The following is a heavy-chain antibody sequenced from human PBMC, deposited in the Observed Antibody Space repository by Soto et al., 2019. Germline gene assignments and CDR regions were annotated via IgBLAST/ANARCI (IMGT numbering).Heavy chain of an antibody. D-gene: IGHD4-17*01. V-gene: IGHV4-61*01. CDR2: GYYSGTT. Sequence: QVQLQESGPGLVKPSETLSLTCTVSGVSVNSGSFYWAWIRQPPGKGLEWIGFGYYSGTTNSKPTLKIRVTISVDTSMSQISLKVTSLTAADTAVYYCDRGATVTQYDYWGQGTLVSVSS. J-gene: IGHJ4*02. CDR1: GVSVNSGSFY. CDR3: DRGATVTQYDY.